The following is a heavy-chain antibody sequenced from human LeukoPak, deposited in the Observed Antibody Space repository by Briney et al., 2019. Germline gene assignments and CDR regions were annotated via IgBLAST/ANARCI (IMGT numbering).Heavy chain of an antibody. CDR2: IIPIFGTA. Sequence: GSSVKVSCKASGGTFSSYAISWVRQAPGQGLEWMGGIIPIFGTANYAQKFQGRVTITTDESTSTAYMELSSLRSEDAAVYYCARDRSTGAARRYYYYYMDVWGKGTTVTVSS. CDR1: GGTFSSYA. D-gene: IGHD6-6*01. CDR3: ARDRSTGAARRYYYYYMDV. V-gene: IGHV1-69*05. J-gene: IGHJ6*03.